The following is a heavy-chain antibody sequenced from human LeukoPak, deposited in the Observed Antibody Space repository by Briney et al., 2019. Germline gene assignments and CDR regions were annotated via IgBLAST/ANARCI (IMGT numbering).Heavy chain of an antibody. J-gene: IGHJ4*02. CDR2: ISGSGGST. CDR1: GFTFSSYA. D-gene: IGHD6-19*01. CDR3: AKWGASIAVAAPFDY. V-gene: IGHV3-23*01. Sequence: GGSLRLSCAASGFTFSSYAMSWVRQAPGKGLEWVSAISGSGGSTYYADSVKGRFTISRDNSKNTLYLQMNSLRAEDTAVYYCAKWGASIAVAAPFDYWGQGTLVTVCS.